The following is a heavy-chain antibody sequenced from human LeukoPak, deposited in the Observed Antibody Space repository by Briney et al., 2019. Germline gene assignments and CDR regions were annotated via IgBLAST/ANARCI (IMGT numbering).Heavy chain of an antibody. V-gene: IGHV4-39*01. CDR3: ASPKPQQLALFDY. J-gene: IGHJ4*02. Sequence: SETLSLTCTVSGGSISRTSYYWGWIRQPPGEGLEWIGSIYSSGNPYYNPSLKSRITISVDTSKNQFSLKLTSVTPTDTAAYYCASPKPQQLALFDYWGQGTLVTVSS. CDR2: IYSSGNP. D-gene: IGHD6-13*01. CDR1: GGSISRTSYY.